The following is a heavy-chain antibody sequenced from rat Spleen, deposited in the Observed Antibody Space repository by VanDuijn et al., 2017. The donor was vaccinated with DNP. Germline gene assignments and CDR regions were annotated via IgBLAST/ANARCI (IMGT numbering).Heavy chain of an antibody. Sequence: EVQLVESGGGLVQPGRSLKLSCAASGFTFSDYAMAWVRQAPKKGLEWVATIIYDGSSTYYRDSVKGRFTISRDNAKSTLYLEMDSLRSEDTATYYCVRYYDGTYYYVYYFDYWGQGVMVTVSS. D-gene: IGHD1-12*02. V-gene: IGHV5-17*01. CDR1: GFTFSDYA. CDR3: VRYYDGTYYYVYYFDY. J-gene: IGHJ2*01. CDR2: IIYDGSST.